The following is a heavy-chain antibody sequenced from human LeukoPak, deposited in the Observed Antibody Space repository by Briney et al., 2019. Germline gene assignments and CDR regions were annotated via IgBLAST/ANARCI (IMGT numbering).Heavy chain of an antibody. CDR1: GGSISSSSYY. CDR3: ARVGITMIVVVPWY. Sequence: SETLSLTCTVSGGSISSSSYYWGWIRQPPGKGLEWIGSIYYSGSTYYNPSLKSRVTISVDTSKNQFSLKLSSVTAADTAVYYCARVGITMIVVVPWYWGQGTLVTVSS. D-gene: IGHD3-22*01. CDR2: IYYSGST. J-gene: IGHJ4*02. V-gene: IGHV4-39*07.